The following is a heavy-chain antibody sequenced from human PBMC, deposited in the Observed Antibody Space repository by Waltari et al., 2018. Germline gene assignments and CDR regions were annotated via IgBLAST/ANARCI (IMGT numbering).Heavy chain of an antibody. V-gene: IGHV4-34*01. CDR2: INHSGST. CDR3: ARALRYHDAFDI. CDR1: GGPLRGSL. Sequence: QVQLQQWGAGWLKPSETLSLTGHAKGGPLRGSLWSWLRQPPGKGLEWNGEINHSGSTNYNPSLKSRVTISVDTSKNQFSLKLSSVTAADTAVYYCARALRYHDAFDIWGQGTMVTVSS. J-gene: IGHJ3*02. D-gene: IGHD3-9*01.